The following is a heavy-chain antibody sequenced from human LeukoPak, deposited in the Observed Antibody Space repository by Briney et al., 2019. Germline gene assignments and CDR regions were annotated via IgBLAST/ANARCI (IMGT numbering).Heavy chain of an antibody. CDR2: ISSSASSI. J-gene: IGHJ4*02. V-gene: IGHV3-48*04. CDR1: GFTFSSYW. D-gene: IGHD3-3*01. CDR3: ARGDFWSGLNY. Sequence: PGGSLRLSCAASGFTFSSYWMSWVRQAPGKGLEWVSYISSSASSIYYADSVKGRFTISRDNANNSLYLQMNSLRAEDTAVYYCARGDFWSGLNYWGQGTLVTVSS.